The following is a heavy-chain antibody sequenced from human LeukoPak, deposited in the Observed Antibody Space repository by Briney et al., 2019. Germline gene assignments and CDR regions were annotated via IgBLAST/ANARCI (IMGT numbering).Heavy chain of an antibody. V-gene: IGHV1-2*02. J-gene: IGHJ3*02. D-gene: IGHD4-17*01. CDR2: LNPNSGGT. Sequence: GASVKVSCKASGYTFTGFCIHWVRQAPGQGLEWMGWLNPNSGGTNYAQNFQGRVTMTRDTSISTGYMELSRLRSDDTAVYYCARGGAGDYGDYSAFDIWGQGTMVTVSS. CDR3: ARGGAGDYGDYSAFDI. CDR1: GYTFTGFC.